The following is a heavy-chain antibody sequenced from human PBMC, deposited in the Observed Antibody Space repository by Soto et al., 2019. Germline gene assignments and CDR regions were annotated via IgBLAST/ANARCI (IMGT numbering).Heavy chain of an antibody. CDR1: GLTVSGKKY. Sequence: GGSLRLSCAAFGLTVSGKKYVAWVRPAPGKGLVWVSALYDVDGSFHADSVKGRFTTPNDSSKTPLFLQMNGLIPDATSVYYCTDRHECEHAYDVWGQGTPVTVSS. CDR3: TDRHECEHAYDV. V-gene: IGHV3-53*01. J-gene: IGHJ6*02. CDR2: LYDVDGS. D-gene: IGHD2-21*01.